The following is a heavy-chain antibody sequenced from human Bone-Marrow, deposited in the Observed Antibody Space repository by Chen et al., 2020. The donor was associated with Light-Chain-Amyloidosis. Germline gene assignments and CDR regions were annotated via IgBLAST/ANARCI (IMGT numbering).Heavy chain of an antibody. CDR3: AKDKGGSMGFGMDV. CDR2: ISWNSGVK. Sequence: EEHLVESGGGLVQPGRSLRLSCEASGFTFDDYAMHWVRQAPGKGLEWVSGISWNSGVKGYVDSVRGRFTISRGGVKNSLYLQMNSLRPEDTALYYCAKDKGGSMGFGMDVWGQGTTVIVSS. V-gene: IGHV3-9*01. J-gene: IGHJ6*02. D-gene: IGHD3-10*01. CDR1: GFTFDDYA.